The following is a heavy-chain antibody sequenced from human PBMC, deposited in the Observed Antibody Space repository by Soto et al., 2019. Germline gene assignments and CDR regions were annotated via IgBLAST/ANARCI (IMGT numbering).Heavy chain of an antibody. Sequence: SVLVSCKASGYIFTGYGSSLSRPAPGQWLECIVWISAYNGNTNYAQKLQGRVTMTTDTSTSTAYMELRSLRSDDTAVYYCARENYDILTGLVGFDPWGQGTLVTV. J-gene: IGHJ5*02. CDR3: ARENYDILTGLVGFDP. V-gene: IGHV1-18*01. D-gene: IGHD3-9*01. CDR1: GYIFTGYG. CDR2: ISAYNGNT.